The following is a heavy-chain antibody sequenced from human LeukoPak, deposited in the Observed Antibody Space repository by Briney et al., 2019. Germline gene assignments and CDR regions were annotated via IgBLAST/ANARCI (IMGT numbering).Heavy chain of an antibody. CDR2: INHSGST. Sequence: SETLSLTCAVYGGSFSGYYWSWIRQPPGKGLEWIGEINHSGSTNYNPSLKSRVTISVDTSKNQFSLKLSSVTAADTAVYYCVKGTYYYDSSDAFDIWGQGTMVTVSS. CDR3: VKGTYYYDSSDAFDI. J-gene: IGHJ3*02. D-gene: IGHD3-22*01. V-gene: IGHV4-34*01. CDR1: GGSFSGYY.